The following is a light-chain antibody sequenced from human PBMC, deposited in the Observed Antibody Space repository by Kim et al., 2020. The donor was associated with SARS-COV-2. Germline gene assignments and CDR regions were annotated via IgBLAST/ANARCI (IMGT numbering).Light chain of an antibody. V-gene: IGKV1-16*02. J-gene: IGKJ2*01. Sequence: ISNDLAWFQQKPGKAPKSLIYAASRLQTGVPSKFSGNRSGTDFTLTISSLQPEDSATYFCQQHNTHPFTFGQGTKLEI. CDR3: QQHNTHPFT. CDR2: AAS. CDR1: ISND.